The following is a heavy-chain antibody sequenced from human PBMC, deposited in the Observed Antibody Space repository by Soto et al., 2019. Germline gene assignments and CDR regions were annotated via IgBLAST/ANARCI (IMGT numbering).Heavy chain of an antibody. V-gene: IGHV1-69*13. D-gene: IGHD6-19*01. J-gene: IGHJ6*02. CDR1: GGTFSSYA. CDR3: ARVAPPEYSSGWYDPRAVGGMDV. CDR2: IIPIFGTA. Sequence: SVKVSCKASGGTFSSYAISWVRQAPGQGLEWMGGIIPIFGTATYAQKFQGRVTITADESTSTAYMELSSLRSEDTAVYYCARVAPPEYSSGWYDPRAVGGMDVWGQGTTVTVSS.